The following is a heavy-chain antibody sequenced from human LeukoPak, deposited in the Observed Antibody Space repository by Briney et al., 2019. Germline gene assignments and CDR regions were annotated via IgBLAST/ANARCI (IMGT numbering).Heavy chain of an antibody. D-gene: IGHD2/OR15-2a*01. J-gene: IGHJ5*02. CDR3: ARDGCSTTFCNTNWFDP. CDR2: IIPMVGKP. Sequence: SVKVSCKVLGGTFRTHAISWVRQAPGQGFEGVGGIIPMVGKPHYAQQLQGRITITTDESTSTVHMELSSLRSEDTAVYFCARDGCSTTFCNTNWFDPWGQGTLVTVSS. CDR1: GGTFRTHA. V-gene: IGHV1-69*05.